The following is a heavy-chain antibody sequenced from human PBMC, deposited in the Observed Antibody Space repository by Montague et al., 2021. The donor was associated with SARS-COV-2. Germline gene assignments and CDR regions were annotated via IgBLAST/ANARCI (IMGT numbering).Heavy chain of an antibody. J-gene: IGHJ6*02. Sequence: CAISGDSVASNSAAWIWIRQSPSRGLEWLARTYYRSKWYNEYAVSVKSRINIIPDTSKNHLSLQVNSVTPEDTAVYYCAREGEWELQGPRHSSFYFAMDVWGHGTSVTVSS. CDR3: AREGEWELQGPRHSSFYFAMDV. CDR2: TYYRSKWYN. D-gene: IGHD1-26*01. CDR1: GDSVASNSAA. V-gene: IGHV6-1*01.